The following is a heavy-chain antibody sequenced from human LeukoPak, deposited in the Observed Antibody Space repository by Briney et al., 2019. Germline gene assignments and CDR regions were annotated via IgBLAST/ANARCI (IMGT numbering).Heavy chain of an antibody. V-gene: IGHV5-51*01. CDR1: GYSFTSYW. Sequence: GESLRISCKGSGYSFTSYWISWVRQMPGKGLEWMGIIYPGDSDTRYSPSFQGQVTISADKSISTAYLQWSSLKASDTAMYYCARSGHQYYYDSSGYFDYWGQGTLVTVSS. CDR2: IYPGDSDT. D-gene: IGHD3-22*01. J-gene: IGHJ4*02. CDR3: ARSGHQYYYDSSGYFDY.